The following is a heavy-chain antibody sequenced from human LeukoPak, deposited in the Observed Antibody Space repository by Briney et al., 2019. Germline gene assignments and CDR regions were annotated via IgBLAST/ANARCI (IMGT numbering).Heavy chain of an antibody. D-gene: IGHD1-26*01. CDR2: ISYDGSNK. Sequence: PGRSLRLSCAASGFTFSSYGMHWVRQAPGKGLEWVAVISYDGSNKYYADSVKGRFTISRDNSKNTLYLQMNSLRAEDTAVYYCAKERRIVGVTSLDYWGQGTLVTVSS. V-gene: IGHV3-30*18. CDR1: GFTFSSYG. J-gene: IGHJ4*02. CDR3: AKERRIVGVTSLDY.